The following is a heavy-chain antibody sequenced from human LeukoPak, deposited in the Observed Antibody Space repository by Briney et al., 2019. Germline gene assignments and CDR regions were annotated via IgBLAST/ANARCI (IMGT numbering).Heavy chain of an antibody. CDR2: IYHTGYT. J-gene: IGHJ4*02. CDR3: ARAGWILTSDLDH. CDR1: GYTISSGYY. Sequence: PSETLSLTCDVSGYTISSGYYWGWIRQPPGKGLEWIGTIYHTGYTYYNPSLKSRVIISVDTSKNQFSLKLTSVTAADTAVYYCARAGWILTSDLDHWGQGTLVPVSS. V-gene: IGHV4-38-2*01. D-gene: IGHD3-9*01.